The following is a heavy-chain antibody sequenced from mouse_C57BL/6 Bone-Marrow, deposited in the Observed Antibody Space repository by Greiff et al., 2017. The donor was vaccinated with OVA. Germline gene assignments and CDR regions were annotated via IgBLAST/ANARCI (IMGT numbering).Heavy chain of an antibody. V-gene: IGHV1-15*01. J-gene: IGHJ1*03. CDR2: IDPETGGT. D-gene: IGHD3-1*01. CDR3: TRDSHSVYWYFDV. Sequence: VQLQQSGAELVRPGASVTLSCKASGYTFTDYEMHWVKQTPVHGLEWIGAIDPETGGTAYNQKFKGKAILTADKSSSTAYMELRSLTSEDSAVYYSTRDSHSVYWYFDVWGTGTTVTVSA. CDR1: GYTFTDYE.